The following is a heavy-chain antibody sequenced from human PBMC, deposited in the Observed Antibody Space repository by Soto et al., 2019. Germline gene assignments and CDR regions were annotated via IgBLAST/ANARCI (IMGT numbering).Heavy chain of an antibody. V-gene: IGHV4-34*01. Sequence: SETLSLTCAVYGGSFSGYYWDWIRQPPGKGLEWIGEINPDGATNYTPSLRGRVTISIDTSRNQFSLKLSSVTAADTAVYYCAKVYSSGWSPRDYWGQGTLVTVSS. CDR3: AKVYSSGWSPRDY. CDR2: INPDGAT. D-gene: IGHD6-19*01. CDR1: GGSFSGYY. J-gene: IGHJ4*02.